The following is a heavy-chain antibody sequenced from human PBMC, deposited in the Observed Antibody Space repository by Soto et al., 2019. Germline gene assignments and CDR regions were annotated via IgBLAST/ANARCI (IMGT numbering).Heavy chain of an antibody. Sequence: ASVKVSCKVSGYALAELSMQWVRQAPGKGLEWMGGFDPEDGETIYAQKFQGRVTMTEDTSTDTAYMELSSLRSEDTAVYYCATAHGTYYDSSGYRRNWFDPWGQGTLVTVSS. J-gene: IGHJ5*02. D-gene: IGHD3-22*01. CDR2: FDPEDGET. V-gene: IGHV1-24*01. CDR3: ATAHGTYYDSSGYRRNWFDP. CDR1: GYALAELS.